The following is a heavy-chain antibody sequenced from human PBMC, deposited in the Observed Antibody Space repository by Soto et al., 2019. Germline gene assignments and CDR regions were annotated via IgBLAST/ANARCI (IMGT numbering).Heavy chain of an antibody. CDR3: ARVGAGGNRESLAYYYARDV. J-gene: IGHJ6*02. CDR1: GYTFIDYA. V-gene: IGHV1-18*01. CDR2: ISGYNGNT. D-gene: IGHD5-18*01. Sequence: QVRLVQSGAEVKRPGASMKVSCKASGYTFIDYAISWVRQAPGQGLEWMGWISGYNGNTIYAQKVQGRVTLTTDTSTRTVFMELRSLRSDDTAVYYCARVGAGGNRESLAYYYARDVWGQGTTVIVSS.